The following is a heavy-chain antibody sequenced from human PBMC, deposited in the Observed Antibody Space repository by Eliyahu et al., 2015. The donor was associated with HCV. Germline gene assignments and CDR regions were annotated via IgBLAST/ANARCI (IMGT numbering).Heavy chain of an antibody. Sequence: QVQLQESGPGLVKPSETLSLTCTVSGGSISSYYWSWIRQPPGKGLEGVWVILLRWGTQHQPSLKSRVTISVDTSKNQFSLKLSSVTAADTAVYYCARTSGYANFDYWGQGTLVTVSS. CDR3: ARTSGYANFDY. V-gene: IGHV4-59*01. CDR1: GGSISSYY. J-gene: IGHJ4*02. D-gene: IGHD3-16*01. CDR2: LLRWGT.